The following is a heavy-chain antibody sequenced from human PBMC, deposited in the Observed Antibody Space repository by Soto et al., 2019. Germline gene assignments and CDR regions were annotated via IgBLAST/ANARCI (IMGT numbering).Heavy chain of an antibody. J-gene: IGHJ4*02. Sequence: GASVKVSCKASGYTFTGYYMHWVRQAPGQGLEWMGWINPNSGGTNYAQKFQGWVTMTRDTSISTAYMELSRLRSDDTAVYYCARGNRVMGATPTPLNYWGQGTLVTVSS. CDR2: INPNSGGT. D-gene: IGHD1-26*01. V-gene: IGHV1-2*04. CDR1: GYTFTGYY. CDR3: ARGNRVMGATPTPLNY.